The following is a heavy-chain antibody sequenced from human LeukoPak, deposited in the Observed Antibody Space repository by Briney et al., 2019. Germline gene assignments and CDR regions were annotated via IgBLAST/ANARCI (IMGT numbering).Heavy chain of an antibody. CDR1: GYTLTELS. J-gene: IGHJ6*02. D-gene: IGHD2-2*01. V-gene: IGHV1-24*01. CDR3: ATGVVVPAGYYYYGMDV. Sequence: GASVKVSCRVSGYTLTELSMHWVRQAPGKGLEWMGGFDPEDGETIYAQKFQGRVTMTEDTSTDTAYMELSSLRSEDTAVYYCATGVVVPAGYYYYGMDVWGQGTTVTVSS. CDR2: FDPEDGET.